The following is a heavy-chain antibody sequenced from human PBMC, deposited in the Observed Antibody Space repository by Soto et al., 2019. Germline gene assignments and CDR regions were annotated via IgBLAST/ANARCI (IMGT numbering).Heavy chain of an antibody. CDR3: ARQRTSVVTQAYFDV. J-gene: IGHJ4*02. CDR1: GDSINGRSYY. V-gene: IGHV4-39*01. D-gene: IGHD2-21*02. Sequence: SETLSLTCTVTGDSINGRSYYWGWIRQPPGKGLEWIGSTYHNRSTYNPPSIRSRVSMSIDTSKDQFSLKLKSVTAADTALYFCARQRTSVVTQAYFDVWGPGSLVTVSS. CDR2: TYHNRST.